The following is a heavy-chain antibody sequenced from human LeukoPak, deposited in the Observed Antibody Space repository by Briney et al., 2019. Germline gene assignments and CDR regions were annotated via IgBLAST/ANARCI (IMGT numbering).Heavy chain of an antibody. CDR1: GFTVSGNF. CDR3: ARDTRGTTVTGYYFDC. V-gene: IGHV3-66*01. D-gene: IGHD4-17*01. Sequence: PGGSLRLSCAASGFTVSGNFTSWVRQAPGKGLEWVSVIYNNGATFYADSVKGRFIISRDNSKNTLYLQMNDLRAEDTAVYYCARDTRGTTVTGYYFDCWGQGTLVTVSS. CDR2: IYNNGAT. J-gene: IGHJ4*02.